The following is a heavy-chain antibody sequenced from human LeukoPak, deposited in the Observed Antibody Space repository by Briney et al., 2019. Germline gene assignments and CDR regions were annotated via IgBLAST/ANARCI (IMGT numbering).Heavy chain of an antibody. Sequence: PSETLSLTCTVSGYSISSGYYWGWIRQPPGKGLEWIGSIYHSGSTYYNPSLKSRVTISVDTSKNQFSLKLSSVTAADTAVYYCAGENYYDSSGFDYWGQGTRVTVSS. J-gene: IGHJ4*02. CDR1: GYSISSGYY. D-gene: IGHD3-22*01. V-gene: IGHV4-38-2*02. CDR2: IYHSGST. CDR3: AGENYYDSSGFDY.